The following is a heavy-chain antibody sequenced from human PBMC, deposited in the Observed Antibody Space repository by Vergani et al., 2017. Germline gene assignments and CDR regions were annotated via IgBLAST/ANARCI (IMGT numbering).Heavy chain of an antibody. CDR1: GFSLTTTGVS. J-gene: IGHJ4*02. CDR3: ARVGSPGSSPFEF. CDR2: VDWEDDK. Sequence: QVTLTESGPALVKPTQTLTLSCTFSGFSLTTTGVSINWIRRPPGGALEWLARVDWEDDKFFSPSLGGRLAISKDTSRNRVVLTLTNVDSADTGTYYCARVGSPGSSPFEFWGLGAQVTVSS. V-gene: IGHV2-70*17. D-gene: IGHD3-10*01.